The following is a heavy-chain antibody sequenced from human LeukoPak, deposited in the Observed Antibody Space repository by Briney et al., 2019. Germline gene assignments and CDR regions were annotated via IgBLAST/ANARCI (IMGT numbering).Heavy chain of an antibody. Sequence: PGGSLRLSCAASGFTFSSYSMNWVRQAPGKGLEWVSYISSNSSTIYYADSVKGRFTISRDNAKNSLYLQMNSLRAEDTAVYYCARDPYGYYFDYWGQGTLVTVSS. CDR2: ISSNSSTI. D-gene: IGHD4-17*01. CDR1: GFTFSSYS. CDR3: ARDPYGYYFDY. J-gene: IGHJ4*02. V-gene: IGHV3-48*04.